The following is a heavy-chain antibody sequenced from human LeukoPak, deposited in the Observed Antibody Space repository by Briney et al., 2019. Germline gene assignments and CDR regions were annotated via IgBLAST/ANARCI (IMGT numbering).Heavy chain of an antibody. J-gene: IGHJ3*02. Sequence: ASVKVSCKASGYTFTSYGISWVRQAPGQGLEWLGWISVYNGHTNYAQKLQGRVTMTTDTSTTTAYMELRTLRSDDTAVYYCARGPINIVGAYDAFDIWGQGTMVTVSS. CDR3: ARGPINIVGAYDAFDI. CDR1: GYTFTSYG. V-gene: IGHV1-18*01. CDR2: ISVYNGHT. D-gene: IGHD1-26*01.